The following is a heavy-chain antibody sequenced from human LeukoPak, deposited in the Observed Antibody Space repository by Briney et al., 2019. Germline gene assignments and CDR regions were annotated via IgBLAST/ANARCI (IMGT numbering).Heavy chain of an antibody. Sequence: GGSLRLSCAASGLTFSDYYMSWIRQAPGKGLEWVSYISSSGSSIFYADSVKGRFTISRDNAKNSLYLQMNSLRAEDTAMYYCARRPYSSSWYYFDYWGQGTLVTVSS. CDR2: ISSSGSSI. CDR1: GLTFSDYY. V-gene: IGHV3-11*04. D-gene: IGHD6-13*01. CDR3: ARRPYSSSWYYFDY. J-gene: IGHJ4*02.